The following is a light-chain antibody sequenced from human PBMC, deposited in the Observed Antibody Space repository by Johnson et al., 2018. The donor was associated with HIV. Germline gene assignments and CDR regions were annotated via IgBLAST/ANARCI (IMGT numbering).Light chain of an antibody. CDR3: GSWDSSLSAGGV. J-gene: IGLJ1*01. CDR1: SSNIGNNY. CDR2: EKN. Sequence: QSVLTQPPSVSAAPGQNVTISCSGSSSNIGNNYVSWYQQVPGTAPKVLIYEKNKRPSGIPDRFSAYKSGTSATLGITGLQPGDEADYYCGSWDSSLSAGGVFGTGTKVTVL. V-gene: IGLV1-51*02.